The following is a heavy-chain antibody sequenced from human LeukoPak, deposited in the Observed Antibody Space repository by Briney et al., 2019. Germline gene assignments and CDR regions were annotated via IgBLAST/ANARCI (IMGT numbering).Heavy chain of an antibody. D-gene: IGHD3-9*01. CDR1: GFTFSSYG. Sequence: GRSLRLSCAASGFTFSSYGTHWVRQAPGKGLEWVAVISYDGSNKYYADSVKGRFTISRDNSKNTLYLQMNSLRAEDTAVYYCAKVRYFDNYYFDYWGQGTLVTVSS. CDR3: AKVRYFDNYYFDY. J-gene: IGHJ4*02. V-gene: IGHV3-30*18. CDR2: ISYDGSNK.